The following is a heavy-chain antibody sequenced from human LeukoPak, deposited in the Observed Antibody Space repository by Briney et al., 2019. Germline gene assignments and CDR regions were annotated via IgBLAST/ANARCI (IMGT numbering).Heavy chain of an antibody. J-gene: IGHJ4*02. V-gene: IGHV3-33*01. CDR3: ARDSYGGNSEIDY. D-gene: IGHD4-23*01. Sequence: GGSLRLSCATSGLTFRDHGMHWVRQAPGKGLEWVAVIWYDGSSRYYTHSVKGRFTISSDNSKNPVYLQMNSLRAEDTAVYYCARDSYGGNSEIDYWGQGTLVTVSS. CDR1: GLTFRDHG. CDR2: IWYDGSSR.